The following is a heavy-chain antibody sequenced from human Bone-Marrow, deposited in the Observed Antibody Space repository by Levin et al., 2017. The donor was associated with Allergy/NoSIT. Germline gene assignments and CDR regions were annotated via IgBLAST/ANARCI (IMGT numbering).Heavy chain of an antibody. CDR1: GFSLSGYS. CDR3: ARDQGLA. J-gene: IGHJ5*02. V-gene: IGHV3-21*04. CDR2: ISGSGTYI. Sequence: GESLKISCVASGFSLSGYSMNWVRQAPGKGLEWVSTISGSGTYINYVDSVKGRFAISRDDAKNSVYLQMNSLKDEDTAVYYCARDQGLAWGQGVLVTVSS.